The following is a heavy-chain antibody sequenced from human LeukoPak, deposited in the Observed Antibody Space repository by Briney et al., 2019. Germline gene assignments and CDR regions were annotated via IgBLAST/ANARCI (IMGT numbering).Heavy chain of an antibody. CDR3: ARPVDTARARYFDY. V-gene: IGHV3-20*04. Sequence: GGSLRLSCAASGFTFDDYGMSWVRQAPGKVLEWVSGINWDGGSTGYADSVKGRFTISTDNAKNSLYLQMNSLRAEDTALHYCARPVDTARARYFDYWGQGTLVTVSS. J-gene: IGHJ4*02. CDR1: GFTFDDYG. CDR2: INWDGGST. D-gene: IGHD5-18*01.